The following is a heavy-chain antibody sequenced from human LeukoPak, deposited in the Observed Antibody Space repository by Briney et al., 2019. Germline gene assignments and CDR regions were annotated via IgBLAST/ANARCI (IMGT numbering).Heavy chain of an antibody. CDR2: ISGSSSNT. CDR1: GYTFSDFY. Sequence: GGSLRISCAASGYTFSDFYMSWIRRAPGKGLESVSYISGSSSNTNYADSVKGRFTISRDNAKNSLYLQMNSLRADDTAVYYCTRHTAEGHYWGQGTLVTVSS. V-gene: IGHV3-11*03. J-gene: IGHJ4*02. CDR3: TRHTAEGHY. D-gene: IGHD2-21*02.